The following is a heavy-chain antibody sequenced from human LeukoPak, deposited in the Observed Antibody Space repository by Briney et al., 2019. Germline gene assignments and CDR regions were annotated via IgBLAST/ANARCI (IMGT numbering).Heavy chain of an antibody. CDR2: INHSGST. D-gene: IGHD2-15*01. Sequence: PSETLSLTCAVYGGSFSVYYWSWIRQPPGKGLEWIGEINHSGSTNYNPSLKSRVTISVDTSKNQFSLKLSSVTAADTAMYYCARGQDIVVVVAATGAFDIWGQGTMVTVSS. J-gene: IGHJ3*02. V-gene: IGHV4-34*01. CDR1: GGSFSVYY. CDR3: ARGQDIVVVVAATGAFDI.